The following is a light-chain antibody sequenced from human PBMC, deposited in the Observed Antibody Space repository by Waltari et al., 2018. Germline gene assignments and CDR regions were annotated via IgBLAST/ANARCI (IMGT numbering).Light chain of an antibody. V-gene: IGKV3-20*01. CDR1: QSVNRA. CDR3: QHYLRLPVT. CDR2: GIF. Sequence: EIVLTQSPGTLSLSPGERATLSCKASQSVNRALAWYQQKPGQAPRLLIYGIFDRAAGTPDRFSGGGSGAVFSLTISRLEPEDFAVYYCQHYLRLPVTFGQGTRVEVK. J-gene: IGKJ1*01.